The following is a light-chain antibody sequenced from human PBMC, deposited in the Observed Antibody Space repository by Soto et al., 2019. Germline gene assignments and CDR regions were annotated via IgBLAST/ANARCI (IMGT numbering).Light chain of an antibody. V-gene: IGKV1-33*01. CDR3: QQFDSPPLT. CDR2: DSS. Sequence: DIQMTQSPSSLSASVGDRVTIICQASQDITNYLNWYQQKPGKAPKLLIHDSSNLETGVPSRFXXXXXXTXXXXXXXXXXXXXXXTYFCQQFDSPPLTFGQGTRLEIK. J-gene: IGKJ5*01. CDR1: QDITNY.